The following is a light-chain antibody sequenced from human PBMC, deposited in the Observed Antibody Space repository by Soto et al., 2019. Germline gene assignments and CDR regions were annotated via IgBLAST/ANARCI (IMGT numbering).Light chain of an antibody. CDR3: QQYENLPT. CDR2: DAS. CDR1: QNINNY. V-gene: IGKV1-33*01. J-gene: IGKJ5*01. Sequence: DLQMTQSPSSLSASVGARVTITCQASQNINNYLNWYQQKPGRAPNLLIYDASNLEAGVPSRFRGSGSGTDFTFTISRLQPEDIATYDCQQYENLPTFGQGTRLEIK.